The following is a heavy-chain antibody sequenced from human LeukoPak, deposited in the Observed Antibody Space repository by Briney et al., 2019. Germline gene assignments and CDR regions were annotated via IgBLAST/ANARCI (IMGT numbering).Heavy chain of an antibody. D-gene: IGHD6-19*01. CDR2: IIPILGIA. V-gene: IGHV1-69*04. CDR3: ASQLPYSSGWYSPLDY. Sequence: SVTVSCKASGGTFSSYAISRVRQAPGQGLEWMGRIIPILGIANYAQKFQGRVTITADKSTSTAYMELSSLRSEDTAVYYCASQLPYSSGWYSPLDYWGQGTLVTVSS. CDR1: GGTFSSYA. J-gene: IGHJ4*02.